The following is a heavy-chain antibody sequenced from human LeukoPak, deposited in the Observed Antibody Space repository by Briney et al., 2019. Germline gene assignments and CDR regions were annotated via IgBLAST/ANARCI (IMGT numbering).Heavy chain of an antibody. V-gene: IGHV4-34*01. CDR2: INHSGST. Sequence: SETLSLTCTVSGGSISSYYWSWIRQPPGKGLEWIGEINHSGSTNYNPSLKSRVTISVDTSKNQFSLKLSSVTAADTAVYYCARSITMMVYFDYWGQGTLVTVSS. J-gene: IGHJ4*02. CDR1: GGSISSYY. D-gene: IGHD3-22*01. CDR3: ARSITMMVYFDY.